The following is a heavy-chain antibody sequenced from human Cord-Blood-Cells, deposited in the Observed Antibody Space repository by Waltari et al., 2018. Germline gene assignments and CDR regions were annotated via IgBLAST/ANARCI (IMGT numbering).Heavy chain of an antibody. CDR3: ARGRRGSGSYYNYYFDY. J-gene: IGHJ4*02. Sequence: QVQLQESAPGLVKPSETLSLHCTVSGGSISRYYWSWFRQPAGKGLEWIGRIYTSGSTNYNPSLKSRVTMSVDTSKNQFSLKLSSVTAADTAVYYCARGRRGSGSYYNYYFDYWGQGTLVTVSS. CDR2: IYTSGST. CDR1: GGSISRYY. V-gene: IGHV4-4*07. D-gene: IGHD3-10*01.